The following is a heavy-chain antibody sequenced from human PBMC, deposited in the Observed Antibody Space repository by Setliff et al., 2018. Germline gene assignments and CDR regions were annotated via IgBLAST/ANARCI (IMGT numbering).Heavy chain of an antibody. D-gene: IGHD3-16*02. CDR1: GGSISSYY. Sequence: SETLSLTCTVSGGSISSYYWSWIRQPPGKGLEWIGYIYYSGSTNYNPSLKSRVTISVYTSKNQFSLKLSSVTAADTAVYYCARESPLDDYVWGSYRSYYFDYWGQGTLVTVSS. CDR3: ARESPLDDYVWGSYRSYYFDY. CDR2: IYYSGST. V-gene: IGHV4-59*01. J-gene: IGHJ4*02.